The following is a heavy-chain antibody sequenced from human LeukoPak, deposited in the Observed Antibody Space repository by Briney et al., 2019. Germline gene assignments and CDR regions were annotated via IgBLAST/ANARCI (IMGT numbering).Heavy chain of an antibody. Sequence: PGGYLRLSCAASGFTFSSYWMSWVRQAPGKGLEWVANINQDGSNKQYVDSVKGRFTISRDNAKNSLYLQMNSLRAEDTAVYYCARFSRGTNSGSWGQGTLVTVSS. V-gene: IGHV3-7*01. D-gene: IGHD1-26*01. J-gene: IGHJ5*02. CDR1: GFTFSSYW. CDR2: INQDGSNK. CDR3: ARFSRGTNSGS.